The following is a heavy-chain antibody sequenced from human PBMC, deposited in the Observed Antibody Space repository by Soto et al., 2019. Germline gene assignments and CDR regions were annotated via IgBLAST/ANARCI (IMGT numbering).Heavy chain of an antibody. J-gene: IGHJ4*02. D-gene: IGHD4-17*01. CDR2: IWYDGSNK. V-gene: IGHV3-33*01. CDR1: GFTFSSYG. CDR3: ARDLDYGDYYFDY. Sequence: QVQLVESGGGVVQPGRSLRLSCAASGFTFSSYGMHWVRQAPGKGLEWLAVIWYDGSNKYYADSVKGRFTISRDNSKNTLYLQMNSLRAEDTAVYYCARDLDYGDYYFDYWGQGTLVTVSS.